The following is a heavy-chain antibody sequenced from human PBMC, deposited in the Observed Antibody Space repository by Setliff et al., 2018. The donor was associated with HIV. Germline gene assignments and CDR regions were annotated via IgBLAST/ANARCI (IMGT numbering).Heavy chain of an antibody. CDR1: GGSISSHY. CDR3: ARGPPALYDSSGLFDY. D-gene: IGHD3-22*01. CDR2: IYYSGST. J-gene: IGHJ4*02. V-gene: IGHV4-59*11. Sequence: SETLSLTCTVSGGSISSHYWSWIRQPPGKGLEWIGSIYYSGSTNYNPSLKSRVTISVDTSKNQFSLKLSSVTAADTAVYYCARGPPALYDSSGLFDYWGQGTLVTVSS.